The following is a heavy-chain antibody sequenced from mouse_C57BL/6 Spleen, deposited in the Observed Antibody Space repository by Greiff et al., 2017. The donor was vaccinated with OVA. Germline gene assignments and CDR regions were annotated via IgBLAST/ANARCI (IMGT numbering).Heavy chain of an antibody. CDR2: ISYDGSN. V-gene: IGHV3-6*01. CDR1: GYSITSGYY. D-gene: IGHD2-12*01. Sequence: VQLKESGPGLVKPSQSLSLTCSVTGYSITSGYYWNWIRQFPGNKLEWMGYISYDGSNNYNPSLKNRISITRDTSKNQFFLKLNSVTTEDTATYYCARDYVDYYAMDYWGQGTSVTVSS. J-gene: IGHJ4*01. CDR3: ARDYVDYYAMDY.